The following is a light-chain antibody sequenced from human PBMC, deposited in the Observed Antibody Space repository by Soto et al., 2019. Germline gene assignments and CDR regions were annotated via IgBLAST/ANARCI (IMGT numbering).Light chain of an antibody. J-gene: IGKJ4*01. CDR3: QQRSNWPLT. V-gene: IGKV3-11*01. Sequence: EIVLKQSPATLSLSPGERATLSCRASQSVSSYLAWYQKTPGQAPRLLMSDASTRATGIPARFSGSGSGTDFTLTISSLEPEDFAVYYCQQRSNWPLTFGGGTKVDIK. CDR1: QSVSSY. CDR2: DAS.